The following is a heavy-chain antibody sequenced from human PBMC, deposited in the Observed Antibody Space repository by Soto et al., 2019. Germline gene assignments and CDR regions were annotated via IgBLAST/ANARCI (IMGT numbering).Heavy chain of an antibody. Sequence: EMQLLESGGGLVQPGGSLRLSCAASGFTFTSYAMNWVRQGPGKGLEWVSGISASGGGTYYADSVKGRFNISKDNSKDTLFPQMHSLRAEDTALSVCVKDSRSWSGGYGGWYIDLWGRGTMVTVSA. CDR2: ISASGGGT. V-gene: IGHV3-23*01. J-gene: IGHJ2*01. CDR3: VKDSRSWSGGYGGWYIDL. D-gene: IGHD1-26*01. CDR1: GFTFTSYA.